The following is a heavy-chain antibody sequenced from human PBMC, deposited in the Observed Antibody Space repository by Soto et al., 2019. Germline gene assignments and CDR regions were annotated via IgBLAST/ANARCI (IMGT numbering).Heavy chain of an antibody. Sequence: QVQLQESGPGLVKPSQTLSLTCTVSGGSISSGGYYWSWIRQHPRKGLEWIGYIYYSGSTYYNPSLKSRVTISVDTSKNQFSLKLSSVTAADTAVHYCARGEAAAGYWFDPWGQGTLVTVSS. D-gene: IGHD6-13*01. CDR1: GGSISSGGYY. CDR3: ARGEAAAGYWFDP. V-gene: IGHV4-31*03. J-gene: IGHJ5*02. CDR2: IYYSGST.